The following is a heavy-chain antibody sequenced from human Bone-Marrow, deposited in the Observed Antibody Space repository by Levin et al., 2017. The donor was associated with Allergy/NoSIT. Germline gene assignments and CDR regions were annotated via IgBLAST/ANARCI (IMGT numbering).Heavy chain of an antibody. D-gene: IGHD6-19*01. J-gene: IGHJ2*01. V-gene: IGHV1-18*01. Sequence: GESLKISCKASGYTFTSYGISWVRQAPGQGLEWMGWISAYNGNTNYAQKLQGRVTMTTDTSTSTAYMELRSLRSDDTAVYYCAREGVQWPANYWYFDLWGRGTLVTVSS. CDR3: AREGVQWPANYWYFDL. CDR1: GYTFTSYG. CDR2: ISAYNGNT.